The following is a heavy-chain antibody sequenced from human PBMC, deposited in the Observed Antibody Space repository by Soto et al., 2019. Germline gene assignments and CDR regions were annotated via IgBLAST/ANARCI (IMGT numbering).Heavy chain of an antibody. CDR3: ARWGTTGGLHV. J-gene: IGHJ1*01. Sequence: QVQLVESGGGVVQPGTSLRLSCVGSGFTFRSYVIHWVRQAPGKGLERVALTSYDGSNKDYGDSVKGRFTISRDNSRNTVDLQMASLRREDTALYYCARWGTTGGLHVWGQGTLVSVSS. V-gene: IGHV3-33*05. CDR1: GFTFRSYV. D-gene: IGHD3-16*01. CDR2: TSYDGSNK.